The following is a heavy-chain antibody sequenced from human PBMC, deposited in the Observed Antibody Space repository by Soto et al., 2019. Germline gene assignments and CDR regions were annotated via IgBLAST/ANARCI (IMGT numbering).Heavy chain of an antibody. CDR3: ARGHPYDILTANYYYYYMDV. CDR1: GGSFSGYY. V-gene: IGHV4-34*01. CDR2: INHSGST. D-gene: IGHD3-9*01. J-gene: IGHJ6*03. Sequence: PSETLSLTCAVYGGSFSGYYWSWIRQPPGKGLEWIGEINHSGSTNYNPSLKSRVTISVDTSKNQFSLKLSSVTAADTAVYYCARGHPYDILTANYYYYYMDVWGKGTTVT.